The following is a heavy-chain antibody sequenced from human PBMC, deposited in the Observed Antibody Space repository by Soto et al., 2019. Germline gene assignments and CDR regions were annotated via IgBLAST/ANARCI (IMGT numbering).Heavy chain of an antibody. V-gene: IGHV1-18*01. CDR1: GYTSSSYG. CDR3: ATKDHHKDDQPYYYGMDI. J-gene: IGHJ6*02. D-gene: IGHD3-3*01. CDR2: ISVFNGDT. Sequence: GASVKVSCKAIGYTSSSYGINWVRQAPGQGLEWMGWISVFNGDTRYAQKFQGRVAITKDPGTSTAHMELRSLRSDDAAVYFCATKDHHKDDQPYYYGMDIWGQGTTVTVSS.